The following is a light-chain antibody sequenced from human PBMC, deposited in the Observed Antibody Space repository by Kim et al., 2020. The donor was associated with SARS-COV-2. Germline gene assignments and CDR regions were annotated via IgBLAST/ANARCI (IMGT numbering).Light chain of an antibody. CDR2: AAS. CDR1: QGIADR. J-gene: IGKJ2*01. V-gene: IGKV1-16*02. Sequence: SPAVGDTVTITCRASQGIADRLAWFQQQPGRAPKSLIYAASTLQSGVPSKFRGSGSGTDFTLTISSLQPEDFATYYCQQYDSYPYTFGQGTKLEI. CDR3: QQYDSYPYT.